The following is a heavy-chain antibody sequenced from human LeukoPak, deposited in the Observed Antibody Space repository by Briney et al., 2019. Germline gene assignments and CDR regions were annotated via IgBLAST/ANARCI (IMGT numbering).Heavy chain of an antibody. D-gene: IGHD3-9*01. J-gene: IGHJ2*01. V-gene: IGHV1-2*02. CDR3: AREGVLTGQPYWYFDL. CDR2: INPNSGGT. Sequence: ASVNVSCKASGYTFTGYYMHWVRQAPGQGLEWMGWINPNSGGTNYAQKFQGRVTMARDTSISTAYMELSRLRSDDTAVYYCAREGVLTGQPYWYFDLWGRGTLVTVSS. CDR1: GYTFTGYY.